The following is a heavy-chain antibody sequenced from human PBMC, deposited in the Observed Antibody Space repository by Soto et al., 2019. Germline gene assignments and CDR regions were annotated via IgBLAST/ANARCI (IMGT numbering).Heavy chain of an antibody. J-gene: IGHJ4*02. D-gene: IGHD6-6*01. CDR2: ISQSGST. CDR3: ARASKVSGSAQTRPDF. V-gene: IGHV4-34*01. CDR1: SGSLSGFY. Sequence: QVQLHQWGAGLLKPSETLSLACSLYSGSLSGFYWSWIRQPPGKRLEWIGEISQSGSTNYNPSLRSRVSISVDSSKNQFSLELTSVTAADTAVYYCARASKVSGSAQTRPDFWGQGALVIVSS.